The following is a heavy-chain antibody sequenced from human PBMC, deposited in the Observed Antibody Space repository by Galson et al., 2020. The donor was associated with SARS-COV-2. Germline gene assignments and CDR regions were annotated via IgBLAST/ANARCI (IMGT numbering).Heavy chain of an antibody. D-gene: IGHD5-18*01. CDR1: GGSISSSSYY. CDR2: IYYSGST. Sequence: SETLSLTCTVSGGSISSSSYYWGWIRQPPGKGLEWIGSIYYSGSTYYNPSLKSRVTISVDTSKNQFSLKLSSVTAADTAVYYCATLGGYSYGYGVYWGQGTLVTVSS. J-gene: IGHJ4*02. V-gene: IGHV4-39*07. CDR3: ATLGGYSYGYGVY.